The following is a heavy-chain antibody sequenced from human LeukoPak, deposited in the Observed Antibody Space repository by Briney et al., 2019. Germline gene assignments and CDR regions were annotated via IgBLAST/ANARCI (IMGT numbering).Heavy chain of an antibody. D-gene: IGHD2-21*02. Sequence: GASVKVSCKASGYTFTGYYMHWVRQAPGQGLEWMGWINPNSGDTNYAQKFQGRVTMTRDTSISTAYMELSGLRSDDTAVYYCARGLNCGGDCYSGDYWGQGTLVTVSS. V-gene: IGHV1-2*02. CDR1: GYTFTGYY. CDR2: INPNSGDT. CDR3: ARGLNCGGDCYSGDY. J-gene: IGHJ4*02.